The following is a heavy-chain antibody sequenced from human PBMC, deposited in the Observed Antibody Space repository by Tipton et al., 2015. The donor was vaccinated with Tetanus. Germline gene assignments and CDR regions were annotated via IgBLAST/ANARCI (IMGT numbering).Heavy chain of an antibody. J-gene: IGHJ5*02. Sequence: QLVQSGPEVKKPGASVKVSCKASGYTFTSYGISWVRQSPGQGLEWMGWISAYNGNTNYAQKLQGRVTMTTDTSTSTAYMELRSLRSDDTAVYYCARDPRNGIAAAAWFDPWGQGTLVTVSS. V-gene: IGHV1-18*01. D-gene: IGHD6-13*01. CDR3: ARDPRNGIAAAAWFDP. CDR2: ISAYNGNT. CDR1: GYTFTSYG.